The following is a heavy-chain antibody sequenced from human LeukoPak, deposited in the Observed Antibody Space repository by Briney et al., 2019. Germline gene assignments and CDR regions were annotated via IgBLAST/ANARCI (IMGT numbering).Heavy chain of an antibody. Sequence: GGSLRLSCAASGFTFGSYGMHWVRQAPGKGLEWVTYIWYDGSNKDYADSVKGRFTISRDNSKNTLYLQMNSLTDEDTAMYYCARVPDYGSCRGTFDIWGQGTMVTVSS. J-gene: IGHJ3*02. V-gene: IGHV3-33*01. D-gene: IGHD4-17*01. CDR2: IWYDGSNK. CDR3: ARVPDYGSCRGTFDI. CDR1: GFTFGSYG.